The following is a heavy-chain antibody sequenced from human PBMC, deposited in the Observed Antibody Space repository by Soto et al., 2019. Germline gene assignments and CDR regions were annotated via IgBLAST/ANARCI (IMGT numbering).Heavy chain of an antibody. V-gene: IGHV1-46*03. J-gene: IGHJ4*02. CDR3: ARAYASGTKGCFDF. CDR2: INPSGGST. Sequence: QVQLVQSGAEVKKPGASVKVSCKASGYSFPTYYMHWVRQAPGQGLEWMGIINPSGGSTSYAQKFQGRVTMXXXTXXRKVYVELRSLRSEDTAVYYCARAYASGTKGCFDFWGQGTLVTVSS. CDR1: GYSFPTYY. D-gene: IGHD3-10*01.